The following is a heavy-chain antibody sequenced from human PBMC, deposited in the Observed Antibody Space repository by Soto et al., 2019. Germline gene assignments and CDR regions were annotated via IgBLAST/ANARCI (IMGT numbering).Heavy chain of an antibody. CDR1: GFTFSSYA. CDR2: ISYDGSNK. J-gene: IGHJ3*02. V-gene: IGHV3-30-3*01. CDR3: ERNYVEMAKIWGAFDI. Sequence: PGGSLRLSCAASGFTFSSYAMHWVRQAPGKGLEWVAVISYDGSNKYYADSVKGRFTISRDNSKNTLYLQMNSLRAEETAVYYCERNYVEMAKIWGAFDIWGQGTMVTVSS. D-gene: IGHD3-16*01.